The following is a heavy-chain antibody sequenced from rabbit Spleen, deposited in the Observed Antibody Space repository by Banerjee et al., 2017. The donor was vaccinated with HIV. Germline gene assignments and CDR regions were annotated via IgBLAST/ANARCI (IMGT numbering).Heavy chain of an antibody. CDR1: GFTLSSYY. J-gene: IGHJ4*01. CDR2: IDPVFGST. Sequence: HLKESGGGLVQPGGSLKLSCKASGFTLSSYYMNWVRQAPGKGLEWIGYIDPVFGSTYYANWVNGRFTISSHNAQNTLYLQLNSLTAADTATYFCARDGAGGSYFNLWGPGTLVTVS. V-gene: IGHV1S7*01. CDR3: ARDGAGGSYFNL. D-gene: IGHD8-1*01.